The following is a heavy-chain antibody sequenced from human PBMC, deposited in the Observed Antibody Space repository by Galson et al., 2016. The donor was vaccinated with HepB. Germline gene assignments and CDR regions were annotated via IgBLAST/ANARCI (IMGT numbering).Heavy chain of an antibody. CDR1: GYTFTSDG. D-gene: IGHD3-22*01. J-gene: IGHJ4*02. V-gene: IGHV1-18*01. Sequence: SVKVSCKASGYTFTSDGINWVRQAPGQGLEWMGWISGNNVNTNFAQKVQGRVTMTTDTSTSTAYMELRSLRSDDTAVYYCARVPPYDTSGYYSPVFDYWGQGTLVTVSS. CDR3: ARVPPYDTSGYYSPVFDY. CDR2: ISGNNVNT.